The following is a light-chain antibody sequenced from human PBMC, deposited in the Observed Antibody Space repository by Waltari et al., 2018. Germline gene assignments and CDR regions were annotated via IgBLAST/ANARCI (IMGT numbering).Light chain of an antibody. CDR3: SSYAGSNNLGV. J-gene: IGLJ2*01. Sequence: QSALTQPPSASGSPGQSVTISCTGTSSDVGGYNYVSCYQQHPGKAPKLMSYEVSKRPSGVPDRFSGSKSGNTASLTVSGLQAEDEADYYCSSYAGSNNLGVFGGGTKLTVL. V-gene: IGLV2-8*01. CDR2: EVS. CDR1: SSDVGGYNY.